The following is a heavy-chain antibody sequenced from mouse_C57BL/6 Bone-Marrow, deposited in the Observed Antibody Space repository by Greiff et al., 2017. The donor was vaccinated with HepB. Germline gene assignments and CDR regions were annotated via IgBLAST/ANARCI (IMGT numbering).Heavy chain of an antibody. J-gene: IGHJ3*01. CDR1: GFNIKDYY. CDR2: IDPEDGET. CDR3: ARSGGSSYAWFAY. Sequence: EVKVEESGAELVKPGASVKLSCTASGFNIKDYYMHWVKQRTEQGLEWIGRIDPEDGETKYAPKFQGKATITADTSSNTAYLQLSSLTSEDTAVYYCARSGGSSYAWFAYWGQGTLVTVSA. V-gene: IGHV14-2*01. D-gene: IGHD1-1*01.